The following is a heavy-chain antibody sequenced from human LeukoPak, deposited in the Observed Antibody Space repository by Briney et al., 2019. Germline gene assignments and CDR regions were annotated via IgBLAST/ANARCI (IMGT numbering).Heavy chain of an antibody. Sequence: ASVKVSCKASGYTFTDYYLHWVRQAPGQGLEWMGWINPNSGGTNYAQKFQGRVTMTRDTSIGTAYMELSRLRSDDTALYYCATDITRKYYFDYWGQGTLVTVSS. J-gene: IGHJ4*02. CDR2: INPNSGGT. CDR3: ATDITRKYYFDY. V-gene: IGHV1-2*02. CDR1: GYTFTDYY.